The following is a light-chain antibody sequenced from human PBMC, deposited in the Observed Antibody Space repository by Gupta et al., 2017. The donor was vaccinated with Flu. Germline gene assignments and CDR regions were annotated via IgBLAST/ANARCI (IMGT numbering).Light chain of an antibody. CDR1: QGISSY. CDR3: HQYYSYPPFT. J-gene: IGKJ3*01. Sequence: SSLSASTVDSVTITCRASQGISSYLAWYQQQPGNAPKLLIYAASTLQSGVPSRFSGSGSGTDFTLTISCLESEDFAAYYCHQYYSYPPFTFGHGTKVDIK. V-gene: IGKV1-8*01. CDR2: AAS.